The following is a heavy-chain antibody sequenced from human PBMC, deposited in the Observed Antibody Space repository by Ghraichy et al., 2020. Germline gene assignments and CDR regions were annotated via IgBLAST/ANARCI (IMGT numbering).Heavy chain of an antibody. Sequence: AGSLRLSCAASGLSVSNNYMSWVRQAPGKGLEWVSVMYIGGSTYYADSVKGRFTISRDSSKNTLNLQMNSLRAEDTAVYYCARGGYGMDVWGQGTTVTVSS. V-gene: IGHV3-53*01. CDR3: ARGGYGMDV. CDR2: MYIGGST. CDR1: GLSVSNNY. J-gene: IGHJ6*02.